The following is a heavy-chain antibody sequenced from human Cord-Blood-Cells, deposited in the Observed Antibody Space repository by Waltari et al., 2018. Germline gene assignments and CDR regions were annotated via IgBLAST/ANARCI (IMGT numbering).Heavy chain of an antibody. D-gene: IGHD1-1*01. CDR3: AKDARKTGTFYYFDY. CDR2: ISGRGGST. J-gene: IGHJ4*02. CDR1: GFTFSSYA. V-gene: IGHV3-23*01. Sequence: EVQLLESGGGLVQPGGSLRLSCAASGFTFSSYAMSWVRQAPGKVLEWVSAISGRGGSTYYAESVKGRFTISRDNSKNTLYLQMNSLRAEDTAVEYCAKDARKTGTFYYFDYWGQGTLVTVSS.